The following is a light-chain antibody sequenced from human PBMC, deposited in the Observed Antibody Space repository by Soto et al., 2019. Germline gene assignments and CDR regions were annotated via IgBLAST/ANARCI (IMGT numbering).Light chain of an antibody. J-gene: IGLJ2*01. V-gene: IGLV2-14*01. CDR1: SSDFGGYNY. CDR2: EVS. CDR3: TSYSSSGTRL. Sequence: QSALTQPASVSGSHGRSITISCTGTSSDFGGYNYVSWYQQHPGKAPKLMIYEVSNRPSGVSNRFSGSKSGNTASLTISGLQAEDEADYYCTSYSSSGTRLFGGGTKLTVL.